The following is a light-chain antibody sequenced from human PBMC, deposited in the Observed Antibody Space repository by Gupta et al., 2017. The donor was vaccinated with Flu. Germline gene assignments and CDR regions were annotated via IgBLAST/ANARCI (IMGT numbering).Light chain of an antibody. CDR3: QSYDSFNRYVV. J-gene: IGLJ2*01. CDR2: EDN. CDR1: SGSISTNY. V-gene: IGLV6-57*03. Sequence: FMLTQPHSVSESPGKTVTISCTRSSGSISTNYVQWYQQRPGSAPTTVIYEDNQRPSGVPDRVSGSIDSSSNSASLTISGLKTEDEADYFCQSYDSFNRYVVFGGGTKLTVL.